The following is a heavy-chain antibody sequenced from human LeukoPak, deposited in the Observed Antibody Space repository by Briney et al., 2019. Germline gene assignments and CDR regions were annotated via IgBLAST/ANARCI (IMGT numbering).Heavy chain of an antibody. J-gene: IGHJ5*02. CDR1: GGSISSGSYY. CDR2: IYTSGST. CDR3: AREGYCSSTSCFNWFDP. D-gene: IGHD2-2*01. V-gene: IGHV4-61*02. Sequence: SETLSLTCTVSGGSISSGSYYWSWIQQPAGKGQEWIGRIYTSGSTNYNPSLKSRVTISVDTSKNQFSLKLSSVTAADTAVYYCAREGYCSSTSCFNWFDPWGQGTLVTVSS.